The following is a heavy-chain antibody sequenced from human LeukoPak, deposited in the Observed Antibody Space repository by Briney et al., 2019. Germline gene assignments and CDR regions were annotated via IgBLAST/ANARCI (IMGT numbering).Heavy chain of an antibody. J-gene: IGHJ4*02. CDR1: GGSISSYY. D-gene: IGHD6-13*01. V-gene: IGHV4-59*08. Sequence: NPSETLSLTCTVSGGSISSYYWSWIRQPPGKGLEWIGYIYYSGSTSYNPSLKSRVTISVDTSKNQFSLKLNSVTAADTAVYYCARRATDSSSWYPYYFDYWGQGTLVTVSS. CDR2: IYYSGST. CDR3: ARRATDSSSWYPYYFDY.